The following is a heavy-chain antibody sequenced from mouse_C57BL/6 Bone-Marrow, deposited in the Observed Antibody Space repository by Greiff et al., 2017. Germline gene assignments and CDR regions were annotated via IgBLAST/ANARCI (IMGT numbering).Heavy chain of an antibody. V-gene: IGHV1-74*01. D-gene: IGHD1-1*01. Sequence: VKLQQPGAELVKPGASVKVSCKASGYTFTSYWMHWVKQRPGQGLEWIGRIHPSDSDTNYNQKFKGKATLTVAKSSSTAYMQLSSLTSEDSAVYYCAIWGYYGSSYYFDYWGQGTTLTVSS. CDR2: IHPSDSDT. CDR3: AIWGYYGSSYYFDY. J-gene: IGHJ2*01. CDR1: GYTFTSYW.